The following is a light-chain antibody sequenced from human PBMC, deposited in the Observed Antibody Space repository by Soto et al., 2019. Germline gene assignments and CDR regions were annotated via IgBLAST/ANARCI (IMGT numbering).Light chain of an antibody. V-gene: IGKV1-33*01. CDR2: DAS. Sequence: DIQMTQSPSSLSASVGDRVTITCQASQDISNYVNWYQQKPGKAPKLLIYDASDLETGVPSRFSGSGSGTDFTFPISSLQPEDIATYYCQQYDNLPYTFGQGTKLEIK. CDR1: QDISNY. J-gene: IGKJ2*01. CDR3: QQYDNLPYT.